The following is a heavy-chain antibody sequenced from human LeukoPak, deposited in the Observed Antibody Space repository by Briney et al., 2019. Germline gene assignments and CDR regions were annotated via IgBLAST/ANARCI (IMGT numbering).Heavy chain of an antibody. J-gene: IGHJ6*02. Sequence: PGGSLRLSCAASGFTFSSYSMTWVRQAPGKGLEWVSSISSSSSYIYYADSVKGRFTISRDNAKNSLYLQMNSLRAEDTAVYYCARRHSSSWLDYYYGMDVWGQGTTVTVSS. V-gene: IGHV3-21*01. D-gene: IGHD6-13*01. CDR1: GFTFSSYS. CDR3: ARRHSSSWLDYYYGMDV. CDR2: ISSSSSYI.